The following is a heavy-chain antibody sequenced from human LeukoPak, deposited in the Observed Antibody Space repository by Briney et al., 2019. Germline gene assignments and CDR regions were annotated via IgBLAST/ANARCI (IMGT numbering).Heavy chain of an antibody. CDR3: AREGVNDDSSGYSLDY. CDR2: INPNSGGT. V-gene: IGHV1-2*02. D-gene: IGHD3-22*01. Sequence: APVKVSCKASGYTFTGYYMHWVRQAPGQGLEWMGWINPNSGGTNYAQKFQGRVTMTRDTSISTAYMELSRLRSDDTAVYYCAREGVNDDSSGYSLDYWGQGTLVTVSS. J-gene: IGHJ4*02. CDR1: GYTFTGYY.